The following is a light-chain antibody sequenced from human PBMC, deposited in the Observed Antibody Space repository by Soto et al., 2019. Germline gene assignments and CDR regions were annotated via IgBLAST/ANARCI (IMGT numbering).Light chain of an antibody. CDR2: DVS. Sequence: ALTQPASVSGSPGQSITISCTGTSSDVGGYNYVSWYQQHPGKAPKLMIYDVSNRPSGVSNRFSGSKSGNTASLTISGLQAEDEADYYCSSYTSSSTPVVFGGGTQLTV. CDR1: SSDVGGYNY. V-gene: IGLV2-14*01. J-gene: IGLJ2*01. CDR3: SSYTSSSTPVV.